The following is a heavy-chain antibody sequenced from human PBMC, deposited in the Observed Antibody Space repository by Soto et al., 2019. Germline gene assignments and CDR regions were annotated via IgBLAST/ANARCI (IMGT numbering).Heavy chain of an antibody. V-gene: IGHV4-61*01. Sequence: SETLSLTCTVSGGSVSSGSYYWSWIRQPPGKGLEWIGYIYYSGSTHYNPSLKSRVTISVDTSTNQFSLKLSSVTAADTAVYYCARLTGTVTGGYFDYWGQGTRVTFSS. CDR2: IYYSGST. D-gene: IGHD1-7*01. J-gene: IGHJ4*02. CDR1: GGSVSSGSYY. CDR3: ARLTGTVTGGYFDY.